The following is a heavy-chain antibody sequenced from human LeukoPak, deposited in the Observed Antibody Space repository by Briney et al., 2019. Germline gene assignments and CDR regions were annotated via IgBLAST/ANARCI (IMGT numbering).Heavy chain of an antibody. V-gene: IGHV4-59*01. CDR3: ARAPWYYYDSSGYYSYYFDY. CDR1: GGSISSYY. Sequence: SETLSLTCTVSGGSISSYYWSWIRQPPGKGLEWIGYIYYSGSTNYNPSLKSRVTISVDTSKNQLSLKLSSVTAADTAVYYCARAPWYYYDSSGYYSYYFDYWGQGTLVTVSS. J-gene: IGHJ4*02. CDR2: IYYSGST. D-gene: IGHD3-22*01.